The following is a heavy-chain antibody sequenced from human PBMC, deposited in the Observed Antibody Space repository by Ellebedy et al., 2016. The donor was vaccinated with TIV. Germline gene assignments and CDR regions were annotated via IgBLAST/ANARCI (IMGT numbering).Heavy chain of an antibody. CDR2: FDPENGKT. D-gene: IGHD1-14*01. J-gene: IGHJ3*01. Sequence: AASVTVSCKVSGNTMTESAMHWVRQAPGKGLAWMGGFDPENGKTIAAPSFQGRVNLTEDTSTDTGYMELSSLTSEDTGVYYCATAPRFPVNPNAFEVWGRGTMVIVSS. CDR3: ATAPRFPVNPNAFEV. CDR1: GNTMTESA. V-gene: IGHV1-24*01.